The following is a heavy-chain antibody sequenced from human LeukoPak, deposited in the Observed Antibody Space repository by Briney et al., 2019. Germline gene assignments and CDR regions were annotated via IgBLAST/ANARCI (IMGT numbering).Heavy chain of an antibody. J-gene: IGHJ5*02. CDR1: GGSISNGTNY. CDR2: IHTSGST. Sequence: SETLSLTCSVSGGSISNGTNYWRWIPQPAGKGLGWIGSIHTSGSTTFNPSLGSRVTISIATSNNQFFLKLSSVTATDTAVYYCARVRKSGSYFPEDYGLDPWGQGTLVTVSS. CDR3: ARVRKSGSYFPEDYGLDP. D-gene: IGHD1-26*01. V-gene: IGHV4-61*02.